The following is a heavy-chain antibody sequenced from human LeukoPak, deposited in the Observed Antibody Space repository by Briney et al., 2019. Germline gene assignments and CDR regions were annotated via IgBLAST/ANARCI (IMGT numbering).Heavy chain of an antibody. J-gene: IGHJ4*02. CDR3: AKDLEATTVTTVYY. Sequence: GGSLRLSSAASGFTVSRNYMSWVRQAPGKGLEWVSVIYIDGNTYYADSVKGRFTISRDNSKNTLYLQMNSLRAEDTAVYYCAKDLEATTVTTVYYWGQGTLVTVSS. CDR1: GFTVSRNY. D-gene: IGHD4-17*01. V-gene: IGHV3-53*01. CDR2: IYIDGNT.